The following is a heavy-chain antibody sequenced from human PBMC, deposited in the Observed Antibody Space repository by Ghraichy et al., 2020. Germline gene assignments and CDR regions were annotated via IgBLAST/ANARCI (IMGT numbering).Heavy chain of an antibody. Sequence: GESLNISCAASGFTFSSYWMSWVRQAPGKELEWVANIKQDGSEKYYVDSVKGRFTISRDNAKNSLYLQMNSLRAEDTAVYYCARPGGFGDRDDAFDIWGQGTMVTVSS. D-gene: IGHD3-10*01. CDR3: ARPGGFGDRDDAFDI. CDR1: GFTFSSYW. J-gene: IGHJ3*02. V-gene: IGHV3-7*03. CDR2: IKQDGSEK.